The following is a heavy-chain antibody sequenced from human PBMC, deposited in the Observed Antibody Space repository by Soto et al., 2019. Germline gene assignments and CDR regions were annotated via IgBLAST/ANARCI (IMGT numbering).Heavy chain of an antibody. CDR1: GGTFSSFA. Sequence: VQVVQSGAEVKKPGSSVKVSCKASGGTFSSFAFTWVRQAPGQGLEWMGGVIPLFGPPTYSQNFQGRVTITAVASTGTVYMELSSLTSADTALYFCATVLVGSAGPYYFAWWGQGTLVTVSS. CDR2: VIPLFGPP. J-gene: IGHJ4*02. CDR3: ATVLVGSAGPYYFAW. D-gene: IGHD3-10*01. V-gene: IGHV1-69*12.